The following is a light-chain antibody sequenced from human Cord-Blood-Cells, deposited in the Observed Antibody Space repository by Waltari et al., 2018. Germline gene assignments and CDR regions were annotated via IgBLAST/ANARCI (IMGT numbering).Light chain of an antibody. CDR3: NSRDSSGNVV. V-gene: IGLV3-19*01. CDR2: GKN. CDR1: SLRSYY. J-gene: IGLJ2*01. Sequence: VSVALGQTVRITCKGDSLRSYYASWYQQKPGQAPVLVIYGKNNRPSGIPDRFSGSSSGNTASLTITGAQAEDEADYYCNSRDSSGNVVFGGGTKLTVL.